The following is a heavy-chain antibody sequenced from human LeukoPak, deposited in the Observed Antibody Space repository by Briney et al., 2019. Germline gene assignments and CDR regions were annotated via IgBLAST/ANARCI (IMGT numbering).Heavy chain of an antibody. D-gene: IGHD1/OR15-1a*01. CDR3: AREEQLSFDY. CDR1: GFTFSNYA. Sequence: GGSLRLSCAASGFTFSNYAMHWVRQAPGKGLEWVAVISYDGSDKSYADSVKGRFTISRDNSKNTLYLQMNSLRAEDTALYYCAREEQLSFDYWGQGTLVAVSS. CDR2: ISYDGSDK. V-gene: IGHV3-30-3*01. J-gene: IGHJ4*02.